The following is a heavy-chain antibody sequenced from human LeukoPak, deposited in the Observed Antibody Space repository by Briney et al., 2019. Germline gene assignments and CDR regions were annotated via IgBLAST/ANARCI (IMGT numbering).Heavy chain of an antibody. CDR3: ARDGPAQMVDLDY. CDR1: GYTFSGTGWY. V-gene: IGHV1-2*02. J-gene: IGHJ4*02. Sequence: ASVKVSCKASGYTFSGTGWYLYWLRQAPGQGLECMGWIHPNNGDTAYAQKFEGRVAMTRDTSISTAYMELRRLRPDDTAVYFCARDGPAQMVDLDYWGQGTMVTVSS. CDR2: IHPNNGDT. D-gene: IGHD3-10*01.